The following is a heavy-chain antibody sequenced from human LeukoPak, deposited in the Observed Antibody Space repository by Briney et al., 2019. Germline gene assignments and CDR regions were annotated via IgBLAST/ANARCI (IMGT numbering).Heavy chain of an antibody. CDR1: GFTFSSHG. J-gene: IGHJ4*02. V-gene: IGHV3-30*18. Sequence: GGSLRLSCAASGFTFSSHGMHWVRQAPGKGLELVAVRAYDGSKKLYADSVKGRFTISRDNSKNTLYLQMDSLRAEDTAVYYCAKDSPIFGVVGGFDYWGQGTLVTVSS. CDR2: RAYDGSKK. D-gene: IGHD3-3*01. CDR3: AKDSPIFGVVGGFDY.